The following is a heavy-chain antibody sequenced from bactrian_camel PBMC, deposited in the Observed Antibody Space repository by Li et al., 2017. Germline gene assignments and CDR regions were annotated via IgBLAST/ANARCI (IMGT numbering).Heavy chain of an antibody. CDR2: IDSAGDT. D-gene: IGHD3*01. V-gene: IGHV3S53*01. CDR1: EVTYRCYC. J-gene: IGHJ4*01. Sequence: VQLVESGGGSVQAGESLRLSCVASEVTYRCYCMGWFRQAPGKEREGVAHIDSAGDTNYADSVKGRFTISRDNAKNTVGLQMNSLKPEDTARYYCAKGVFAHADGTGHRIRGQGTQVTVS.